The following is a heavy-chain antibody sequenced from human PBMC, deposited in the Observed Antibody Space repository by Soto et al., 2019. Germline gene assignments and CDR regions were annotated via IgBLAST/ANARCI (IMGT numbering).Heavy chain of an antibody. CDR3: ATGQYADYYYMDV. D-gene: IGHD2-2*01. Sequence: EVQLVESGGGLVKPGGSLRLSCVVSGFTFSSYSMNWVRQAPGKGLEWVSSISSSSSYIHNADSGKGLITISRDTAENSVYLQMTSLRAGDPAVYYFATGQYADYYYMDVRGQGTTVTVSS. J-gene: IGHJ6*03. CDR1: GFTFSSYS. CDR2: ISSSSSYI. V-gene: IGHV3-21*01.